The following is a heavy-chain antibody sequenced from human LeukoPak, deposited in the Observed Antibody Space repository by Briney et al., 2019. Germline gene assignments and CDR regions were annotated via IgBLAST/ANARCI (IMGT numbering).Heavy chain of an antibody. D-gene: IGHD3-16*01. J-gene: IGHJ4*02. CDR3: AKDLIMITFGGAACDY. V-gene: IGHV3-30*18. Sequence: GGSLRLSCAASGFTFSSYGMHWVRQAPGKGLEWVAVISYDGSNKYYADSVKGRFTISRDNSKNTLYLQMNSLRAEDTAVYYCAKDLIMITFGGAACDYWGQGTLVTVSS. CDR1: GFTFSSYG. CDR2: ISYDGSNK.